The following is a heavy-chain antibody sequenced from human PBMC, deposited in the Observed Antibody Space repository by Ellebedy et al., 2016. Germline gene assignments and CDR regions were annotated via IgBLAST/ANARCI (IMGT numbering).Heavy chain of an antibody. J-gene: IGHJ5*02. CDR1: GFTFSFYW. D-gene: IGHD2-2*01. CDR2: IKQDGSEK. CDR3: ARGRYYCSSTSCYAPSWFDT. Sequence: GGSLRLSXAASGFTFSFYWMGWVRQAPGKGLEWVANIKQDGSEKHYADSVKGRFTISRDNAKNSLYLQMNSLGAEDTAVYFCARGRYYCSSTSCYAPSWFDTWGQGTLVTVSS. V-gene: IGHV3-7*01.